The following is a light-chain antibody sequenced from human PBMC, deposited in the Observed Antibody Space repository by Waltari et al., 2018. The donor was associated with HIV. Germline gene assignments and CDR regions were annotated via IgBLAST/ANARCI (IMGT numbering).Light chain of an antibody. CDR2: NND. CDR3: ATWDDGLSGWV. Sequence: QSVVTQPPSASGTPGQRVTLSCSGRASNIRGTTVNWYQHLPQTPPKLLIYNNDERPSGVPDRFSASKTGTSASLDISGLQSEDEADYYCATWDDGLSGWVFGGGTKLTVL. J-gene: IGLJ3*02. V-gene: IGLV1-44*01. CDR1: ASNIRGTT.